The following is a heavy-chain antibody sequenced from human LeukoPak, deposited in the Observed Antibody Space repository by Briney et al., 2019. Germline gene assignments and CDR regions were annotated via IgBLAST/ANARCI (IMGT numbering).Heavy chain of an antibody. V-gene: IGHV3-73*01. J-gene: IGHJ6*03. CDR2: IRSKANSYAT. CDR3: TRLKWELPWYYYYYMDV. CDR1: GFTFSGSA. Sequence: PGGSLRLSCAASGFTFSGSAMHWVRQASGKGLEWVGRIRSKANSYATAYAASVKGRFTISRDDSKNTAYLQMNSLKTEDTAVYYCTRLKWELPWYYYYYMDVWGKGTTVTVSS. D-gene: IGHD1-26*01.